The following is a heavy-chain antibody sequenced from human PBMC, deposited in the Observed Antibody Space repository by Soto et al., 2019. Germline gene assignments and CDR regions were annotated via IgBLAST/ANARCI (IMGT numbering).Heavy chain of an antibody. J-gene: IGHJ6*02. Sequence: QVQLQQWGAGLLKPSETLSLTCAVYGGSFSGYYWSWIRQPPGKGLEWIGEINHSGTTNYNPSLTSRVTISVDTFKNQFSLKLSSVTAADTAVYYCARGVYCSSTTCYWGMDVWGQGTTVTVSS. V-gene: IGHV4-34*01. D-gene: IGHD2-2*01. CDR2: INHSGTT. CDR3: ARGVYCSSTTCYWGMDV. CDR1: GGSFSGYY.